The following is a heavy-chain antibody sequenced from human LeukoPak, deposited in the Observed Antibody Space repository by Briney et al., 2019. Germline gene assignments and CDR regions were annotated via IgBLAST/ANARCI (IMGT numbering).Heavy chain of an antibody. CDR1: GYTFTSYY. CDR3: ARDPPGGAAADAALDY. D-gene: IGHD6-13*01. V-gene: IGHV1-46*01. J-gene: IGHJ4*02. Sequence: EASVKVSCKASGYTFTSYYMHWVRQAPGQGLEWMGIINPSGGSTSYAQKFQGRVTMTRDTSTSTAYMELSSLRSEDTAVYYCARDPPGGAAADAALDYWGQGTLVTVSS. CDR2: INPSGGST.